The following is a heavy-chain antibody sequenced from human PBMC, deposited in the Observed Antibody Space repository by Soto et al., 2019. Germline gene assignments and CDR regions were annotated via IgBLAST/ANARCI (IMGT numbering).Heavy chain of an antibody. D-gene: IGHD3-10*01. CDR3: AHEGFGSDNWFDA. V-gene: IGHV2-5*01. CDR1: GFSLTTTGLG. CDR2: IYWNDAK. Sequence: QITLKESGPTLVTPTQTLTLTCTFSGFSLTTTGLGVAWIRQPPGKALEWLALIYWNDAKRYRPSLRSRLTSTKATSKNQVVLTMTDMDPVDTATYFCAHEGFGSDNWFDAWGQGALVIVSS. J-gene: IGHJ5*02.